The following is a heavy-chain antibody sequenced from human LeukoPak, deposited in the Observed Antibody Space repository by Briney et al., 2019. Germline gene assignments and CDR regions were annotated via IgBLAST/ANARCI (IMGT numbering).Heavy chain of an antibody. CDR3: AKGGSSGYQGYYYYYYMDV. Sequence: GGSLILSCAASGFPFSSYAMSEVRQAPGKGLEWVSAISGSGGSTYYADSVKGRFTISRDNSKNTLYLQMNSLRAEDTAVYYCAKGGSSGYQGYYYYYYMDVWGKGTTVTVSS. V-gene: IGHV3-23*01. D-gene: IGHD3-22*01. J-gene: IGHJ6*03. CDR1: GFPFSSYA. CDR2: ISGSGGST.